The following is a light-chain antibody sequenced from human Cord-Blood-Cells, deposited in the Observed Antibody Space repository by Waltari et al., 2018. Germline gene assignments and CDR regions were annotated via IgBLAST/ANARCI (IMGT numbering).Light chain of an antibody. CDR1: QSISSY. CDR2: AAS. Sequence: DIQMTQSPSSLSSSVVAIVTITSRASQSISSYLNWYQQKPGKAPKLLIYAASSLQSGVPSRFSGSGSGTDFTLTISSLQPEDFATYYCQQSYSTWTFGQGTKVEIK. V-gene: IGKV1-39*01. CDR3: QQSYSTWT. J-gene: IGKJ1*01.